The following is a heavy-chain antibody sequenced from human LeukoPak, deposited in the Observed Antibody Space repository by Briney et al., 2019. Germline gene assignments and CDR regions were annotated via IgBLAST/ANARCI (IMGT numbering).Heavy chain of an antibody. Sequence: SVKVSCKASGGTFSSYAISWVRQAPGQGLEWMGRIIPIFGTANYAQKFQGRVTITADKSTSTAYMELSSLRSEDTAVYYCARSYCSGGSCDPNWFDPWGQGTLVIVPS. CDR2: IIPIFGTA. CDR3: ARSYCSGGSCDPNWFDP. D-gene: IGHD2-15*01. CDR1: GGTFSSYA. V-gene: IGHV1-69*06. J-gene: IGHJ5*02.